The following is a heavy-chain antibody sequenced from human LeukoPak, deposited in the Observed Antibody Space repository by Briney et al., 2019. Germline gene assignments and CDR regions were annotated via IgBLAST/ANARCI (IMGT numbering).Heavy chain of an antibody. D-gene: IGHD5-12*01. CDR3: ARVLGNSRIFERFDY. Sequence: SETLSLTCAVYGGTFSGYYWSWIRQPPGKGLEWIGEINHSGSTNYNPSLKSRVTISVDTSKNQFSLKLSSVTAADTAVYYCARVLGNSRIFERFDYWGQGTLVTVSS. CDR2: INHSGST. V-gene: IGHV4-34*01. CDR1: GGTFSGYY. J-gene: IGHJ4*02.